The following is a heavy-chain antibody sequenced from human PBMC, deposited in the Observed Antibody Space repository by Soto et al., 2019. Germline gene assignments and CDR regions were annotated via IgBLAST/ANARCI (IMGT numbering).Heavy chain of an antibody. V-gene: IGHV1-2*04. Sequence: ASVNGSCKASGYTFTGYYMHWVRQAPGQGLEWMGWINPNSGGTNYAQKFQGWVTMTRDTSISTAYMELSRLRSDDTAVYYCACSPCGYGDYVLGYCGKGSLVIVSS. CDR2: INPNSGGT. D-gene: IGHD4-17*01. CDR3: ACSPCGYGDYVLGY. J-gene: IGHJ4*02. CDR1: GYTFTGYY.